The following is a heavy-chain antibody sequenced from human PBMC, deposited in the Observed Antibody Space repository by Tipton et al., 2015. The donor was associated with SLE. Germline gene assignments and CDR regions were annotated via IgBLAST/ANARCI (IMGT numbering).Heavy chain of an antibody. CDR2: INHSGST. D-gene: IGHD4-23*01. CDR3: ARSTVVTPRGAFDI. J-gene: IGHJ3*02. V-gene: IGHV4-34*01. Sequence: TLSLTCAVYGGSLSGYYWSWIRQPPGKGLEWIGEINHSGSTNYNPSLKSRVTISVDTSKNQFSPKLSSVTAADTAVYYCARSTVVTPRGAFDIWGQGTVVTVSS. CDR1: GGSLSGYY.